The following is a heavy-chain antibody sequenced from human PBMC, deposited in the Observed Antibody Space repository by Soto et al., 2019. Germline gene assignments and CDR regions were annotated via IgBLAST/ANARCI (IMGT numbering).Heavy chain of an antibody. Sequence: QLQLQESGPGLVKPSETLSLTCTVSGDSISSDNYYCGWIRQPPGKGLEWIGSIYYTGSTYYNPSLMSRVTMSVDTSKGQFSLKLSSVTAADTAVYYCARHPGYAVPTVYATHYFNYWGQGILVTVST. CDR2: IYYTGST. CDR3: ARHPGYAVPTVYATHYFNY. D-gene: IGHD2-8*01. J-gene: IGHJ4*02. V-gene: IGHV4-39*01. CDR1: GDSISSDNYY.